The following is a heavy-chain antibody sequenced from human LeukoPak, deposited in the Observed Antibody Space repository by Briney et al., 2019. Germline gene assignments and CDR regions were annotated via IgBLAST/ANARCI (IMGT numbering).Heavy chain of an antibody. V-gene: IGHV1-2*02. Sequence: ASVKVSCKASGYTFTGYYMHWVRQAPGQGLEWMGWINPNSGGTNYAQKFQGRVTMTRDTSISTAYMELSRLRSDDTAVYYCARGLTSYYYDSSGYHRDAFDIWGQGTMVTVSS. CDR3: ARGLTSYYYDSSGYHRDAFDI. D-gene: IGHD3-22*01. CDR2: INPNSGGT. J-gene: IGHJ3*02. CDR1: GYTFTGYY.